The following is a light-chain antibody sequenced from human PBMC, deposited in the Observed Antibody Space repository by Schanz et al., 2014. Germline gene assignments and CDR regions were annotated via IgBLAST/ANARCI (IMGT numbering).Light chain of an antibody. Sequence: QSALTQPHSVSGSPGQSVTISCTGTSRDVGTYDYVSWFQQYPGRAPKLMVYDVIKRPSGVPDCFSGSKSGDTASLTISGLQAEDEADYYCCSYAGSFTYVFGSGTKLTVL. CDR3: CSYAGSFTYV. V-gene: IGLV2-11*01. J-gene: IGLJ1*01. CDR1: SRDVGTYDY. CDR2: DVI.